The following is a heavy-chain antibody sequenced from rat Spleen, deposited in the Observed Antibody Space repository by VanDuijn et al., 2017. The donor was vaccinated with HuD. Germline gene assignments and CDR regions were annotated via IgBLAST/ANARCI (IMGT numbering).Heavy chain of an antibody. Sequence: EVQLVESGGGLVQPGRSLKLSCVASGFTFNNYWMTWIRQAPGKGLEWVASITNTGGSTYYPDSVKGRFTISRDNAKSTLYLQMNSLRSEDTATYYCTRDSSIIRPHYFDYWGQGVMVTVSS. D-gene: IGHD4-3*01. CDR3: TRDSSIIRPHYFDY. CDR1: GFTFNNYW. V-gene: IGHV5-31*01. J-gene: IGHJ2*01. CDR2: ITNTGGST.